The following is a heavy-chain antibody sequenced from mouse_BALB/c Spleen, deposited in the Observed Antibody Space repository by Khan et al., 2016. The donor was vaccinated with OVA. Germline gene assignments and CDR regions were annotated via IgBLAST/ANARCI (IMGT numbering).Heavy chain of an antibody. V-gene: IGHV2-2*02. D-gene: IGHD2-4*01. CDR1: GFSLTNYS. Sequence: QVQLKQSGPGLVQPSQSLSITCTVSGFSLTNYSVHWVRQSPGKGLEWLGVIWSAGSTDYNAAFISRLTIRQANSRSQVFFKMNSLQPNDTAIYYGARRGYDYGRGALFAYWGQGTLVTVSA. CDR3: ARRGYDYGRGALFAY. J-gene: IGHJ3*01. CDR2: IWSAGST.